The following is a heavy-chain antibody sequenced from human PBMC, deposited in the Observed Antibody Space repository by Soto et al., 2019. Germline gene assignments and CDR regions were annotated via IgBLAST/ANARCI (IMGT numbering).Heavy chain of an antibody. CDR3: ARGARGLYFMDV. CDR2: IKGDLITT. D-gene: IGHD5-12*01. V-gene: IGHV3-74*01. CDR1: GFTFSDYW. Sequence: EVQVVESGGGLVQPGGSLRLSCAASGFTFSDYWMHWVRQAPGKGPVWVSRIKGDLITTNYADSVKGRFTISRDNARNTVSLQIDSLRAEDTAVYYCARGARGLYFMDVWGKGTTVTVSS. J-gene: IGHJ6*03.